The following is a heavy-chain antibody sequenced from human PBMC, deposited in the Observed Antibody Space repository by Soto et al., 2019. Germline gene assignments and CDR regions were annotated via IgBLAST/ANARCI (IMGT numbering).Heavy chain of an antibody. CDR1: GYTFTNYG. Sequence: QVQLVQSGAEVKKPGASVKVSCKASGYTFTNYGINWVRQAPGQGLEWMGWVTANNGNANYVQRLQDRVTMTTETSTNTAYMEPRSVGFDHTVVYYCARGELYFDWFGIGMDVWGKGTTVTVSS. CDR3: ARGELYFDWFGIGMDV. V-gene: IGHV1-18*01. J-gene: IGHJ6*04. CDR2: VTANNGNA. D-gene: IGHD3-9*01.